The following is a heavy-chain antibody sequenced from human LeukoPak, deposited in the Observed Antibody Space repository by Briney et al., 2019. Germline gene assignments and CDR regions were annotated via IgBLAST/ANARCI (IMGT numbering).Heavy chain of an antibody. J-gene: IGHJ6*03. CDR2: IYTGGST. CDR1: GGSISSGYYY. Sequence: PSETLSLTCTVSGGSISSGYYYWSWIRQPAGKGLEWIGRIYTGGSTDCNPSLKSRVTISLDTSKNQFSLNLSSVTAADTAMYYCARDSNWNDRYYMDVWGKGTTVTVSS. V-gene: IGHV4-61*02. D-gene: IGHD1-1*01. CDR3: ARDSNWNDRYYMDV.